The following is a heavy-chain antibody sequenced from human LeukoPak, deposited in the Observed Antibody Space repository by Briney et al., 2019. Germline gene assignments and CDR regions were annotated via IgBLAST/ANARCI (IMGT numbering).Heavy chain of an antibody. D-gene: IGHD5-18*01. J-gene: IGHJ4*02. CDR1: GYIFTNYR. CDR2: IYPGDSET. V-gene: IGHV5-51*01. Sequence: GESLKISCRASGYIFTNYRIAWVRQKPGKGLEWMGIIYPGDSETTYSPSFQGQVTISADKSIRAAYLQWSSLKASDTAMYYCARSGYSYGYTFDYWGQGTLITVSS. CDR3: ARSGYSYGYTFDY.